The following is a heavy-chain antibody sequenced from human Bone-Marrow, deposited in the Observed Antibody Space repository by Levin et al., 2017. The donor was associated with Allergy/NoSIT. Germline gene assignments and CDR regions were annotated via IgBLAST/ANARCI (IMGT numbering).Heavy chain of an antibody. CDR3: STDRSGSPDY. J-gene: IGHJ4*02. CDR1: GFTFSDPY. V-gene: IGHV3-72*01. Sequence: GGSLRLSCAGSGFTFSDPYMNWVRQAPGQGLEWVGRIRNNKVEFITEYAASVKGRFTISRDDSKNSLYLQMNSLKTDDTAVYFCSTDRSGSPDYWGQGTLVTVSS. CDR2: IRNNKVEFIT. D-gene: IGHD6-25*01.